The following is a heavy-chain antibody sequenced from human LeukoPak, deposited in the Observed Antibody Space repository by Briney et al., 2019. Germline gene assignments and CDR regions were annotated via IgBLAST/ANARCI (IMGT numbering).Heavy chain of an antibody. D-gene: IGHD3-9*01. V-gene: IGHV3-66*01. CDR2: IYGGGST. CDR1: EFTVSSNY. Sequence: PGGSLRLSCAASEFTVSSNYMSWVRQAPGKGLEWVSVIYGGGSTYYADSVKGRFTISRDNSKNTLYLQMNSLRAEDTAVYYCARDPLTGFDYWGQGTLVTVSS. CDR3: ARDPLTGFDY. J-gene: IGHJ4*02.